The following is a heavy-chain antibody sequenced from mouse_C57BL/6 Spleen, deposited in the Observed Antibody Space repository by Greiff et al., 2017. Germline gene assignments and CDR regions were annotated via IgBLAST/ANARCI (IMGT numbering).Heavy chain of an antibody. CDR3: ARSSYGAFDY. J-gene: IGHJ2*01. D-gene: IGHD2-12*01. CDR1: GYTFTSYW. CDR2: IDPSDSYT. V-gene: IGHV1-69*01. Sequence: VQLQQPGAELVMPGASVKLSCKASGYTFTSYWMHWVKQRPGQGLEWIGEIDPSDSYTNYNQKFKGKSTLTVDKSSSTAYMQLSSLTSEDSAVYYCARSSYGAFDYWGQGTTLTVSS.